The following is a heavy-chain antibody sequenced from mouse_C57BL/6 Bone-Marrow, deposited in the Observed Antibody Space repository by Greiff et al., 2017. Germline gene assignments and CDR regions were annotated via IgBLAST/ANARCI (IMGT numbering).Heavy chain of an antibody. CDR1: GFNIKDDY. J-gene: IGHJ3*01. D-gene: IGHD2-1*01. CDR2: IDPENGDT. Sequence: VQPQQSGAELVRPGASVKLSCTASGFNIKDDYMHWVKQRPEQGLEWIGWIDPENGDTEYASKFQGKATITADTSSNTAYLQLSSLTSEDTAVYYCTVIPGAYWGQETLVTVSA. V-gene: IGHV14-4*01. CDR3: TVIPGAY.